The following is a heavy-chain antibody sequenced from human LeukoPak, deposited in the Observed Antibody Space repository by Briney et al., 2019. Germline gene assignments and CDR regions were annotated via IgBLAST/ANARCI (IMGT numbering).Heavy chain of an antibody. V-gene: IGHV3-9*01. CDR3: AKDIAHNWKANWFDP. Sequence: PEGSLRLSCAASGFTFSNYYMSWIRQAPGKGLEWVSGISWNSGSIGYADSVKGRFTISRDNAKNSLYLQMNSLRAEDTALYYCAKDIAHNWKANWFDPWGQGTLVTVSS. J-gene: IGHJ5*02. CDR2: ISWNSGSI. D-gene: IGHD1-20*01. CDR1: GFTFSNYY.